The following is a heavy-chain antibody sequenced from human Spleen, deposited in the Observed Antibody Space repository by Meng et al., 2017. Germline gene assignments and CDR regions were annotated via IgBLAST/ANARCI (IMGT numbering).Heavy chain of an antibody. D-gene: IGHD4-17*01. CDR3: ARDRLTTVED. CDR1: GFTVSRNY. CDR2: IYSGGST. J-gene: IGHJ4*02. Sequence: GEYLMTSRAASGFTVSRNYISWVRQAPGRGLEWVSVIYSGGSTYYAHPVKRLFTISRDNSKNTPYLQMNSLRAEDTAVYYRARDRLTTVEDWGQGTLVTVSS. V-gene: IGHV3-53*01.